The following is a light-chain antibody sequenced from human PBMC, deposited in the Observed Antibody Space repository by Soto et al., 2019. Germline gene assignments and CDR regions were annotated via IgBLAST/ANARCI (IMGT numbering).Light chain of an antibody. CDR3: QQTFSIPT. Sequence: DIQMTQSPSSLSASVGDRVTITCRASQTISTYLNWYQQKPGKAPKLLMSSTSSLQSGVSSRFSGSGSGTDFTLTISSLQPEDFATYFCQQTFSIPTFGQGTKVEIK. CDR2: STS. CDR1: QTISTY. J-gene: IGKJ1*01. V-gene: IGKV1-39*01.